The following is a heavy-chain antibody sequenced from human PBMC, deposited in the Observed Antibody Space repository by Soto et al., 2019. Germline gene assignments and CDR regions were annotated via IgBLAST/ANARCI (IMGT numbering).Heavy chain of an antibody. CDR1: GFTFSGHG. V-gene: IGHV3-30*03. CDR3: ARGSSSGTMSYIIDH. Sequence: GGSLRLSCAASGFTFSGHGMHWVRQRQAPGKGLEWVAVMSNDGSDKNYVDSVKGRFTISRDNSENILYLQMNSLRAEDTAVYYCARGSSSGTMSYIIDHWGQGTLVTVSS. J-gene: IGHJ4*02. D-gene: IGHD3-10*02. CDR2: MSNDGSDK.